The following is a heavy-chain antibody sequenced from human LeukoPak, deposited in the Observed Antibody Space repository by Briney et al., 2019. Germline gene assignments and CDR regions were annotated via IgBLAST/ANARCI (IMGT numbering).Heavy chain of an antibody. J-gene: IGHJ6*02. CDR1: GGTFSSYA. CDR2: IIPILGIA. D-gene: IGHD6-19*01. CDR3: ARDSGSGYTYYYGMDV. V-gene: IGHV1-69*04. Sequence: ASVKVSCKASGGTFSSYAISWVRQAPGQGLEWMGRIIPILGIANYAQKFQGRVTITADKATSTAYMELSSLRSEDTAVYYCARDSGSGYTYYYGMDVWGQGTTVTVSS.